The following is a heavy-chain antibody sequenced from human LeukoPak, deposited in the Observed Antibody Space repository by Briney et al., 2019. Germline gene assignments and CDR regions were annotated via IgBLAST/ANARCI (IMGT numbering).Heavy chain of an antibody. CDR3: ARGASGIQLWFFDP. Sequence: PGGSLRLSCAASGFTFSIYWMSWVRQPPGKGLEWVANIKQDGSEKYYVDSVKGRFTISRDNAKKSLYLQMNSLRAEDTAVYYCARGASGIQLWFFDPWGQGSLVTVSS. V-gene: IGHV3-7*02. CDR1: GFTFSIYW. D-gene: IGHD5-18*01. J-gene: IGHJ5*02. CDR2: IKQDGSEK.